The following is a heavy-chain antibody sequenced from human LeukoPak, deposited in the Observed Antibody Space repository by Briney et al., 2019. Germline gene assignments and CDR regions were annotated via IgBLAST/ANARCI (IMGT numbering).Heavy chain of an antibody. CDR2: ISAYNGNT. CDR1: GYTFTSYG. J-gene: IGHJ6*03. D-gene: IGHD2-2*02. Sequence: ASVKVSCKASGYTFTSYGISWVRQAPGQGLEWMGWISAYNGNTNYAQKLQGRVTMTTDTSTSTAYMELRSLRSDDTAVYYCARTTQTDCSSTSCYKNYYYMDVWGKGTTVTVSS. V-gene: IGHV1-18*01. CDR3: ARTTQTDCSSTSCYKNYYYMDV.